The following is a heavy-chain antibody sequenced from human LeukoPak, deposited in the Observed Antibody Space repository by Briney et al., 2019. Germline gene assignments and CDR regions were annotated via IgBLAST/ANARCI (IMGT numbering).Heavy chain of an antibody. CDR1: GFTFSSYA. Sequence: GGSLRLSCAASGFTFSSYAMSWVRQAPGKGLEWVSGVSGSSGSTYYADSLKGRFTISRDNSKNTLYLQMNSLRAEDTAVYYCAKGLWDILVVPDAPFDYWGQGTLVTVSS. CDR2: VSGSSGST. CDR3: AKGLWDILVVPDAPFDY. V-gene: IGHV3-23*01. J-gene: IGHJ4*02. D-gene: IGHD2-2*01.